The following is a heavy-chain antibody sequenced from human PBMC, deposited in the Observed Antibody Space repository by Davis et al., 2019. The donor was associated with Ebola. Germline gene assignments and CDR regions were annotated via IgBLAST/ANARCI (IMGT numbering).Heavy chain of an antibody. CDR2: IIPIFGTA. Sequence: SVKVSCKASGGTFSSYAISWVRQAPGQGLEWMGGIIPIFGTANYAQKFQGRVTITADKSTSTAYMELSSLRSEDTAVYYCARDQPPGTLFGYWGQGTLVTVSS. V-gene: IGHV1-69*06. D-gene: IGHD1-1*01. CDR3: ARDQPPGTLFGY. J-gene: IGHJ4*02. CDR1: GGTFSSYA.